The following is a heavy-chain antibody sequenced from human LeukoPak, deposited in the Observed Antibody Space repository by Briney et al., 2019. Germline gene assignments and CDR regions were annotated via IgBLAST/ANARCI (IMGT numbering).Heavy chain of an antibody. J-gene: IGHJ4*02. Sequence: GGPLRLSCAASGFTFSSYWMSWVRQAPEKGLEWVANIKQDGSEKYYVDSVKGRFTISRDNAKNSLYLQMNSLRAEDTAVYYCARDCLSYYRDYWGQGTLVTVSS. CDR2: IKQDGSEK. V-gene: IGHV3-7*01. D-gene: IGHD3-10*01. CDR3: ARDCLSYYRDY. CDR1: GFTFSSYW.